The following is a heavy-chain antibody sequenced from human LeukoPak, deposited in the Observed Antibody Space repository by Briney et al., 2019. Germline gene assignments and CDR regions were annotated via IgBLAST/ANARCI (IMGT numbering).Heavy chain of an antibody. Sequence: GGSLSLSCAASGFTFSIYSMNWVRQAPGKGLEWVSSISSSGTNKYYADSVKGRFTISRDNAKNSLYLQMNSLRAEDTAVYYCASGSYDTRRYDYWGQGILVTVTS. CDR3: ASGSYDTRRYDY. V-gene: IGHV3-21*06. CDR2: ISSSGTNK. CDR1: GFTFSIYS. J-gene: IGHJ4*02. D-gene: IGHD1-26*01.